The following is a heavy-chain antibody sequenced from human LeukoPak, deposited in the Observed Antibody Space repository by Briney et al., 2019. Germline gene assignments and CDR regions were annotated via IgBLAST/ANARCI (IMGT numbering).Heavy chain of an antibody. V-gene: IGHV4-59*12. D-gene: IGHD3-9*01. Sequence: SETLSLTCTVSGGSISSNYWSWIRQPPGKGLEWIGYIYHSGSTSYNPSLKSRVTFSVDTSKNQFSLRLSSVTDADTAMYYCARVMAVLRYGADYWGQGSLVTVSS. CDR2: IYHSGST. CDR1: GGSISSNY. J-gene: IGHJ4*02. CDR3: ARVMAVLRYGADY.